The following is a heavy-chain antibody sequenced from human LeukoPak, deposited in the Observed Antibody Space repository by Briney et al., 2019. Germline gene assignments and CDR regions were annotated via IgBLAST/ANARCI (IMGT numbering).Heavy chain of an antibody. CDR1: GFTVSSNY. V-gene: IGHV3-53*01. D-gene: IGHD3-22*01. CDR2: IYSGGST. Sequence: GGSLRLSCAASGFTVSSNYMSWVRQAPGKGLEWVSVIYSGGSTYYADSVKGRFTISRHNSKNTLYLQMNSLRAEDTAVYYCAKGGRDNYYDSSGYYTYYFDYWGQGTLVTVSS. CDR3: AKGGRDNYYDSSGYYTYYFDY. J-gene: IGHJ4*02.